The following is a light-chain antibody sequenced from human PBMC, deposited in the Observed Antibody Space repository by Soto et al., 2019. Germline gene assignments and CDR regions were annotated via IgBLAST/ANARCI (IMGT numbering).Light chain of an antibody. CDR3: CSYAGSYTWV. Sequence: QSALTQPRSVSGSPGQSVTISCTGTSSDVGYSKSVSWYQQHPGKDPKLMMYDVDKRPSGVPDRFSGSRSGNTASLTISGLQAEDEADYYCCSYAGSYTWVFGGRTQLTVL. V-gene: IGLV2-11*01. J-gene: IGLJ3*02. CDR1: SSDVGYSKS. CDR2: DVD.